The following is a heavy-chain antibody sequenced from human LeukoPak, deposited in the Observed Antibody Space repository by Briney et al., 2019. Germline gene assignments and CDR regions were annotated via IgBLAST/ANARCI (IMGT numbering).Heavy chain of an antibody. Sequence: PSETLSLTCTVSGGSISSYYWSWIRQPPGKGLEWIGYIYCSGSTNYNPSLKSRVTISVDTSKNQFSLKLSSVTAADTAVYYCARTQFVTDPFDYWGQGTLVTVSS. D-gene: IGHD2-21*01. J-gene: IGHJ4*02. CDR1: GGSISSYY. CDR3: ARTQFVTDPFDY. V-gene: IGHV4-59*01. CDR2: IYCSGST.